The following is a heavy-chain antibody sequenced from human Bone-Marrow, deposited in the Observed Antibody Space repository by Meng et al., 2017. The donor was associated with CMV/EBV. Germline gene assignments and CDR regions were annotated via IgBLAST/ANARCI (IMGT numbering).Heavy chain of an antibody. D-gene: IGHD3-3*01. V-gene: IGHV4-39*07. Sequence: ISSSSYYWGWIRQPPGKGLEWIGSIYYSGSTYYNPSLKSRVTISVDTSKNQFSLKLSSVTAADTAAYYCARVGDFWSGYYTDHWFDPWGQGTLVTVSS. J-gene: IGHJ5*02. CDR1: ISSSSYY. CDR2: IYYSGST. CDR3: ARVGDFWSGYYTDHWFDP.